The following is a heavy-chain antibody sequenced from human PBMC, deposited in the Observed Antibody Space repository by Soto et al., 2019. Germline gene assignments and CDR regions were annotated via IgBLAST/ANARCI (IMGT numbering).Heavy chain of an antibody. CDR2: IYYTGST. Sequence: QVQLQESGPGLVTPSQTLSLTCTVSGGSISSGDSYWSWIRQPPGKGLEWIAYIYYTGSTYYTPSLKRRVTISVDTSKNQVSLKLTSVTAADTAVYYCARTHDSHDYFDYWGQGTLVTVSS. J-gene: IGHJ4*02. D-gene: IGHD2-15*01. V-gene: IGHV4-30-4*01. CDR1: GGSISSGDSY. CDR3: ARTHDSHDYFDY.